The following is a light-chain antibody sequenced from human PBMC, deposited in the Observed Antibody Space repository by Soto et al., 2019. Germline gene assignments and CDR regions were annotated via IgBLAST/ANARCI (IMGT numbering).Light chain of an antibody. V-gene: IGLV2-23*01. CDR3: CSYVGSSTVV. CDR1: SSDVGGDNR. J-gene: IGLJ1*01. CDR2: DSS. Sequence: QSALTQPASVSGSPGQSITISCTGTSSDVGGDNRVSWYQQHPGKAPKLMIYDSSKRPSGVSNRFSGSKSGNTASLAISGVQDEDEADYSCCSYVGSSTVVFGTGTKLTVL.